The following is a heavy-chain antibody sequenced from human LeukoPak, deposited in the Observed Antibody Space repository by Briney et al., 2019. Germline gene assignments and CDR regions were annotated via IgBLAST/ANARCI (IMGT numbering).Heavy chain of an antibody. D-gene: IGHD5-12*01. V-gene: IGHV3-21*01. CDR1: GFTFSSYS. J-gene: IGHJ4*02. CDR3: ARVYSGYDSPAY. CDR2: ISSSSSYI. Sequence: GGSLRLSCAASGFTFSSYSMNWVRQAPGKGLEWVSSISSSSSYIYYADSVKGQFTISRDNAKNSLYLQMNSLRAEDTAVYYCARVYSGYDSPAYWGQGTLVTVSS.